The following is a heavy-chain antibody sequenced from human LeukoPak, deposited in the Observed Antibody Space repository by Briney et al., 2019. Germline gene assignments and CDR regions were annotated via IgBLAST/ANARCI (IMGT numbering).Heavy chain of an antibody. V-gene: IGHV1-69*04. CDR3: AGNPLGTEMLMGYYYYGMDV. J-gene: IGHJ6*02. D-gene: IGHD3-16*01. CDR2: IIPMFGVT. CDR1: GGTFSSHA. Sequence: SVKVSCKASGGTFSSHALSWVRQAPGQGLEWMGRIIPMFGVTNYAQNFQGRFTITADKSTTTVYMEPTSLRSEDTAVYYCAGNPLGTEMLMGYYYYGMDVWGQGTRSPSP.